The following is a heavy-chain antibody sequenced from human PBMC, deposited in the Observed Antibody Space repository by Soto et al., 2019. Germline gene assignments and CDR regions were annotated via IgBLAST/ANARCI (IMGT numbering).Heavy chain of an antibody. Sequence: EVQLVESGGGLVQPGGSLRVSCAASGFTFSSNWMHWVRQAPGKGLVWVARVNTDGTSTSYADSVRGRFTISRDNAKNTLYLQMNSLTAEDTSVYYCGHRWNSNNWFDPWGQGTLVTVSS. CDR3: GHRWNSNNWFDP. J-gene: IGHJ5*02. V-gene: IGHV3-74*03. CDR2: VNTDGTST. CDR1: GFTFSSNW. D-gene: IGHD1-7*01.